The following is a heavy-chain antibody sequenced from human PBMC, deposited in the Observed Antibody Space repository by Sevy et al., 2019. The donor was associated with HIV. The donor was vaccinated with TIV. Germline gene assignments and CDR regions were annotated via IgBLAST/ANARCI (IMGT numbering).Heavy chain of an antibody. D-gene: IGHD3-22*01. J-gene: IGHJ4*02. Sequence: ASVKVSCKASGYTFTAYYIHWVRQAPGQGLEWMGWINPNSGGTYFAKKFQDSVTLTTDTSVNTAYMELRSLRFDDTAVCYCARMGDYYDSSGYYPLKFWGQGTLVTVSS. CDR3: ARMGDYYDSSGYYPLKF. CDR1: GYTFTAYY. CDR2: INPNSGGT. V-gene: IGHV1-2*02.